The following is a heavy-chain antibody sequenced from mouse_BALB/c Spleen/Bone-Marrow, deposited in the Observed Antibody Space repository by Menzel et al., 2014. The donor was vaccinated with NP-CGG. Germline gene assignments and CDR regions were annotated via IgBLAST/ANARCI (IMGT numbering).Heavy chain of an antibody. D-gene: IGHD2-10*02. CDR2: IYPGNVDT. J-gene: IGHJ2*01. CDR3: ARETRYGNYVDYFDY. V-gene: IGHV1S56*01. CDR1: GYTFTSYY. Sequence: QVHVKQSGPELVKPGTSVRISRKPSGYTFTSYYIHWVKQRPGQGLEWIGWIYPGNVDTKYNEKFKGKATLTADKSSSTAYMQLSSLTSEDSAVYFCARETRYGNYVDYFDYWGQGTTLTVSS.